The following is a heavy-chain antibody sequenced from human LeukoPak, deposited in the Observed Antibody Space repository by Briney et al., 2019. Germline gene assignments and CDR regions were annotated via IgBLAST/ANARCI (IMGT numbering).Heavy chain of an antibody. D-gene: IGHD3-10*01. CDR2: ISAYNGNT. J-gene: IGHJ4*02. CDR3: AKARGSYFDY. Sequence: ASVKVSCKASGYTFTSYGITWVRQAPGQGLEWMGWISAYNGNTNYAQKLQGRVTMTTDTSTTSVYMELRSLTSDDTAVYYCAKARGSYFDYWGQGTLVTVSS. CDR1: GYTFTSYG. V-gene: IGHV1-18*01.